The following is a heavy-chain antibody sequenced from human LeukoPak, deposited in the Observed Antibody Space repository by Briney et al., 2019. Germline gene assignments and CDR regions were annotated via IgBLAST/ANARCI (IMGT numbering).Heavy chain of an antibody. J-gene: IGHJ4*02. D-gene: IGHD1-26*01. CDR1: GFTFSSYS. CDR2: ISSSSSYI. CDR3: VRVLVGATDFDY. V-gene: IGHV3-21*01. Sequence: GGSLRPSCAASGFTFSSYSMNWVRQAPGKGLEWVSSISSSSSYIYYADSVKGRFTISRDNAKNSLYLQMNSLRAEDTAVYYCVRVLVGATDFDYWGQGTLVTVSS.